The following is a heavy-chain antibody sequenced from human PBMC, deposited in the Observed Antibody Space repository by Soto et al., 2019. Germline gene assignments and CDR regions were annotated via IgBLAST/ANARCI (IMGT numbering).Heavy chain of an antibody. J-gene: IGHJ4*02. Sequence: GESLKISCKGSGYSFTTYWIAWVRQMPGKGLEWMGIIYPDDSDTKYSSSFQGQVTISADKSISTAYLQWSSLKASDTAMYYCARQGLSSSWLDWGQGTLVTVSS. V-gene: IGHV5-51*01. D-gene: IGHD6-13*01. CDR1: GYSFTTYW. CDR3: ARQGLSSSWLD. CDR2: IYPDDSDT.